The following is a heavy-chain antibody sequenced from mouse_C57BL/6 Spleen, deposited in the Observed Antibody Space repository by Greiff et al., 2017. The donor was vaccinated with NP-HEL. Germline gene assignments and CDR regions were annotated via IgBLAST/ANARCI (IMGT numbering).Heavy chain of an antibody. J-gene: IGHJ3*01. V-gene: IGHV1-69*01. CDR2: IDPSDSYT. CDR3: ARYGDDWFAY. Sequence: VQLQQPGAELVMPGASVKLSCKASGYTFTSYWMHWVKQRPGQGLEWIGEIDPSDSYTNYNQKFKGKSTLTVDKSSSTAYMQLSSLTSEDSAVYYCARYGDDWFAYWGQGTLVTVSA. CDR1: GYTFTSYW. D-gene: IGHD2-13*01.